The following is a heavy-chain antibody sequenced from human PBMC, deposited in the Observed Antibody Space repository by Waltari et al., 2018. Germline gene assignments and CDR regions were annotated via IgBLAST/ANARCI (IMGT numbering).Heavy chain of an antibody. CDR2: IYHRGST. Sequence: QVQLQESGPGLVKPSGTLSLTCAVSGGSISSSNWWSWVRQPPVKGLEWIGDIYHRGSTNYNPSLKSRVTISVDKSKNQFSLKLSSVTAADTAVYYCAGAEECIAAAFDYWGQGTLVTVSS. J-gene: IGHJ4*02. D-gene: IGHD6-13*01. CDR1: GGSISSSNW. CDR3: AGAEECIAAAFDY. V-gene: IGHV4-4*02.